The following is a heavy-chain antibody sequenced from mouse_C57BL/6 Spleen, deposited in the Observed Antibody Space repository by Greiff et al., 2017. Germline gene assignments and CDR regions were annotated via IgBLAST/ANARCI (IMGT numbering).Heavy chain of an antibody. CDR2: IRSKSNNYAT. J-gene: IGHJ4*01. CDR1: GFSFNTYA. Sequence: EVQLVESGGGLVQPKGSLKLSCAASGFSFNTYAMNWVRQAPGKGLEWVARIRSKSNNYATYYADSVKDRFTISRDDSESMRYLQMNNLNTEDTAMYDCVRHRVSYFAMDYWGQGTSVTVSS. V-gene: IGHV10-1*01. D-gene: IGHD6-2*01. CDR3: VRHRVSYFAMDY.